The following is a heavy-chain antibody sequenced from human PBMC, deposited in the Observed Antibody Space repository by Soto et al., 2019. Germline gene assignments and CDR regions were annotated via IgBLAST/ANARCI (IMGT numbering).Heavy chain of an antibody. Sequence: EVPLVESGGGLVQPGGSLRVSCAASGFIVSSNYLSWVRQAPGKGLEWVSLIYSGGDTYYADSVKGRFTISRDNSKNTLDLQMNSLRAEDTAVYYCARSWRGSYFDYWGQGTLVTVSS. V-gene: IGHV3-66*01. CDR2: IYSGGDT. J-gene: IGHJ4*02. CDR1: GFIVSSNY. CDR3: ARSWRGSYFDY. D-gene: IGHD3-10*01.